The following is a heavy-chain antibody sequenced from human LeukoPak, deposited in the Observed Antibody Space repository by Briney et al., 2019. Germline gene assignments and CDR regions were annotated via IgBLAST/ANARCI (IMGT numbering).Heavy chain of an antibody. D-gene: IGHD3-10*01. V-gene: IGHV3-23*01. CDR2: ISGSGGST. CDR1: GFTFSSYA. Sequence: GGSLRLSCTASGFTFSSYAMSWVRQAPGKGLKWVSAISGSGGSTYYADSVKGRFTISRDNSKNTLYLQMNSLRAEDTAVYYCAKSFEPYGSGSYANYWGQGTLVTVSS. J-gene: IGHJ4*02. CDR3: AKSFEPYGSGSYANY.